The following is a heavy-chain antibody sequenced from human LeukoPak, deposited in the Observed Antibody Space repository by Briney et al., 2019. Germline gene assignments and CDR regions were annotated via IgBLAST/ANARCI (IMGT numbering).Heavy chain of an antibody. CDR1: GFTFSSYA. V-gene: IGHV3-23*01. CDR2: ILDSGYST. J-gene: IGHJ6*03. Sequence: PAGGSLRLSCAASGFTFSSYAMSWVRQAPGKGLEWVSGILDSGYSTYYANSVKGRFIISRDNSNNTLYLQMNSLRAEDTAVYYCAKLGGHPLHNYYVGVWGKGTTVAVSS. D-gene: IGHD3-16*01. CDR3: AKLGGHPLHNYYVGV.